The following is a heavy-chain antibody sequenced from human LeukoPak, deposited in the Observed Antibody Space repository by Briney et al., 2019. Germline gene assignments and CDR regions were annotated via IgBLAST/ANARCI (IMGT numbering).Heavy chain of an antibody. CDR3: TRDRSRAEDD. Sequence: GGSLRLSCAASGFNFNIYAMNWVRQAPGKGLEWVANINQGGSDKYYVDSVKGRFTISRDNANNLLYLQMNSLRGEDTAVYYCTRDRSRAEDDWGQGTLVTVSS. D-gene: IGHD1-14*01. V-gene: IGHV3-7*01. CDR2: INQGGSDK. J-gene: IGHJ4*02. CDR1: GFNFNIYA.